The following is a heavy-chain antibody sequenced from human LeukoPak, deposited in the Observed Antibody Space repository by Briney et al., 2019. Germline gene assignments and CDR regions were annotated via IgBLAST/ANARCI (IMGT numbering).Heavy chain of an antibody. V-gene: IGHV3-33*06. J-gene: IGHJ4*02. CDR2: IWYDGSNK. D-gene: IGHD5-18*01. CDR3: AKQLRGYSYGLDY. CDR1: GFTFSSYG. Sequence: GESLKISCAASGFTFSSYGMHWVRQAPGKGLEWVAVIWYDGSNKYYADSVKGRFTISRDNSKNTLYLQMNSLRAEDTAVYYCAKQLRGYSYGLDYWGQGTLVTVSS.